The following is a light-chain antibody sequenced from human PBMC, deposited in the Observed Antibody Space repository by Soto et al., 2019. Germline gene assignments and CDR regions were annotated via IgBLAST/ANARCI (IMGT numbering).Light chain of an antibody. J-gene: IGKJ1*01. CDR1: PSVSSSY. Sequence: EIVLTQSPGTLSLSPGDRATLSCRASPSVSSSYLAWYQQKPGQAPRLLIYGASSRATGIPDRFSGSGSGTDFTLAISRLEPEDFAVYYCQQYATSPVPFGQGTKVEIK. CDR3: QQYATSPVP. V-gene: IGKV3-20*01. CDR2: GAS.